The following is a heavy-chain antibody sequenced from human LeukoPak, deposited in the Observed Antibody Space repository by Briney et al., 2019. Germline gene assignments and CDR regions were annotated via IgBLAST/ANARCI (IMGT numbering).Heavy chain of an antibody. Sequence: NPSQTLSLTCTVSGGSTSSGSYYWSWIRQPTGKGLEWIGRIYTSGSTNYNPSLKSRVTISVDTSKNQFSLKLSSVTAADTAVYYCARVQYDFWSGYPLGWFDPWGQGTLVTVSS. CDR3: ARVQYDFWSGYPLGWFDP. D-gene: IGHD3-3*01. J-gene: IGHJ5*02. V-gene: IGHV4-61*02. CDR2: IYTSGST. CDR1: GGSTSSGSYY.